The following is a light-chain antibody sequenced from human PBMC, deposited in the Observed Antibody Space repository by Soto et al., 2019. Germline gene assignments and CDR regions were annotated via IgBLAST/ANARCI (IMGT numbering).Light chain of an antibody. CDR1: QGIRSY. Sequence: DVQLTQSPSFLSASVGDRVTITCRASQGIRSYLAWYQQKPGQAPNLLIYKASTLESGVPSRFSGSGSGTEFTLTVSSLQPDDFATYYCHQYHNFPRTFGQGTKVDIK. CDR2: KAS. V-gene: IGKV1-5*03. J-gene: IGKJ1*01. CDR3: HQYHNFPRT.